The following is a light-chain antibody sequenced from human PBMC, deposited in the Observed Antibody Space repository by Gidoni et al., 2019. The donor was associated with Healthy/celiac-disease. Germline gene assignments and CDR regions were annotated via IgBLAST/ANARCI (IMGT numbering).Light chain of an antibody. CDR1: SSDVGGYNY. J-gene: IGLJ2*01. CDR3: SSYTSSSTVV. Sequence: QSALTQPASVSGSPRQSITISCTGPSSDVGGYNYVSWYQQHPGKAPKLMIYDVSNRPSGVSNRFSCSKSGNTSSLTISGLQAEDEADYYCSSYTSSSTVVFGGGTKLTV. CDR2: DVS. V-gene: IGLV2-14*01.